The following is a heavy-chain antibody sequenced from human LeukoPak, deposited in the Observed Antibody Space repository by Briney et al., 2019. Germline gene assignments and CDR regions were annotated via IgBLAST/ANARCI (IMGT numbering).Heavy chain of an antibody. J-gene: IGHJ4*02. CDR3: AGEYCRGGRCNQAFEY. D-gene: IGHD2-15*01. CDR1: GYTFTDFY. V-gene: IGHV1-2*02. CDR2: TNANSGGT. Sequence: ASVKVSCKTSGYTFTDFYMHWVRQAPGQGLEYMGWTNANSGGTNSAQKFRGRVTLTRDTSISTAYMELSSLRSDDTAVYYCAGEYCRGGRCNQAFEYWGQGTLVTLSS.